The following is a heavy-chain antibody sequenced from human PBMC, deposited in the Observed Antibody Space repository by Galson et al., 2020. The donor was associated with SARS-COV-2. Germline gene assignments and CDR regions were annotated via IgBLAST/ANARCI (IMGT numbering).Heavy chain of an antibody. CDR3: ARGTVDYDILTGYSRGYYFDY. CDR2: ISRSGRTI. V-gene: IGHV3-11*01. J-gene: IGHJ4*02. Sequence: TGGSLRLSCAASGFTFSAYYMSWIRQAPGKGLEWVSYISRSGRTIYSADPVKGRFTNTRDNAKNSLYLQMNSLRAEDTAVYYCARGTVDYDILTGYSRGYYFDYWGKGTLVTVSS. CDR1: GFTFSAYY. D-gene: IGHD3-9*01.